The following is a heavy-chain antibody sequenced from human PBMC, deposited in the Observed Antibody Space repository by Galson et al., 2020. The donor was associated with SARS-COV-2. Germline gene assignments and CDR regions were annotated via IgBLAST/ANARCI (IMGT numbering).Heavy chain of an antibody. J-gene: IGHJ6*02. CDR1: GGSISIYY. CDR2: VHTGGNT. V-gene: IGHV4-4*07. CDR3: ARCGPNCRRGSCPGSWGYYGMDV. Sequence: ETSETLSLTCSVSGGSISIYYWSWMRQSAGKGLEWIGRVHTGGNTINNPSLRSRVTMSLDTSKNQFTLKLTSVTAADTAVYYCARCGPNCRRGSCPGSWGYYGMDVWGQGTTVIVSS. D-gene: IGHD2-15*01.